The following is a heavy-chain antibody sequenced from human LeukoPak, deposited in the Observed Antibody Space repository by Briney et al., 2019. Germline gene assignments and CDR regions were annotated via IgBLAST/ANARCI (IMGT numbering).Heavy chain of an antibody. CDR2: IKSKTDGGTT. CDR1: GFTFSNAW. Sequence: GGSLRLSCAASGFTFSNAWMSWVRQAPGKGLEWVGRIKSKTDGGTTDYAAPVKGRFTISRDDSKNTLYLQMNSLRAEDTAVYYCANNSSDFDAFDIWGQGTMVTVSS. V-gene: IGHV3-15*01. CDR3: ANNSSDFDAFDI. J-gene: IGHJ3*02. D-gene: IGHD6-19*01.